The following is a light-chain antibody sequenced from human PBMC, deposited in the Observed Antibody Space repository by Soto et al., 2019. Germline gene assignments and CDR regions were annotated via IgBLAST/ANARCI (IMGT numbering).Light chain of an antibody. V-gene: IGLV2-14*03. CDR2: DVS. J-gene: IGLJ1*01. CDR3: SSYTTSNTRQIV. Sequence: QSALTQPASVSGSPGQSITISCTGTSSDFGGYNYVSWYQHHPGKAPKLIIYDVSNRPPGVSIRFSGSKSDNTASLTISGLQPEDEADYHCSSYTTSNTRQIVFGTGTKVTV. CDR1: SSDFGGYNY.